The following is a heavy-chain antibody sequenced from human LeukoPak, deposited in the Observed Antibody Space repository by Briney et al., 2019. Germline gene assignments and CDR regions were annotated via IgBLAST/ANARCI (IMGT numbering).Heavy chain of an antibody. V-gene: IGHV4-39*01. CDR2: IYYSGST. Sequence: SETLSLTCTVSGGSISSSSYYWGWIRQPPGKGLEWIGSIYYSGSTYYNPSLKSRVTISVDTSKNQFSLKLSSVTAADTAVYYCARQGYSSSWAGEAFDIWGQGTMVTVSS. CDR1: GGSISSSSYY. CDR3: ARQGYSSSWAGEAFDI. D-gene: IGHD6-13*01. J-gene: IGHJ3*02.